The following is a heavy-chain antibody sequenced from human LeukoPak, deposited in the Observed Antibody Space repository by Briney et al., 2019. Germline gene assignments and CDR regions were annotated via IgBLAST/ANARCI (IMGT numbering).Heavy chain of an antibody. CDR3: ARGVYPYYFDY. V-gene: IGHV1-69*05. J-gene: IGHJ4*02. Sequence: GASVKVSCTASGGTFSSYAISWVRQAPGQGLEWMGGIIPIFGTANYAQKFQGRVTMTTGTSTSTAYMELRSLRSDDTAVYYCARGVYPYYFDYWGQGTQVTVSS. CDR2: IIPIFGTA. CDR1: GGTFSSYA. D-gene: IGHD5/OR15-5a*01.